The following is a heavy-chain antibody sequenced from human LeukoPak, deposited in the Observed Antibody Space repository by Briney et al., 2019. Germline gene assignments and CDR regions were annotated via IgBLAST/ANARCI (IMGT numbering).Heavy chain of an antibody. CDR1: GFNFGNNY. CDR3: ATAPSSIFGY. D-gene: IGHD2-2*01. CDR2: IYSRGEK. J-gene: IGHJ4*02. V-gene: IGHV3-53*01. Sequence: GGSLTPSCAASGFNFGNNYRSWDGQAPGKGLEWVSVIYSRGEKYYEDSEKGRFTISRDSSKNTLYLQMNSLGAGDTAVYYCATAPSSIFGYWGQGTLVTVSS.